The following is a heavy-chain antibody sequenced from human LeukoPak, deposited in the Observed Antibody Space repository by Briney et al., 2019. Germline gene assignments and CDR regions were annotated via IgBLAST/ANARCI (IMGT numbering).Heavy chain of an antibody. CDR1: GYTFTGYY. CDR2: INPNSGGT. D-gene: IGHD6-19*01. CDR3: ARLVAGTYNWFDP. V-gene: IGHV1-2*02. Sequence: ASVTVSCTASGYTFTGYYMHWVRQAPGQGLEWVGWINPNSGGTNYAQKLQGRGTMTRDTSISTAYMELSRLRSDDTAVYYCARLVAGTYNWFDPWGQGTLVTVSS. J-gene: IGHJ5*02.